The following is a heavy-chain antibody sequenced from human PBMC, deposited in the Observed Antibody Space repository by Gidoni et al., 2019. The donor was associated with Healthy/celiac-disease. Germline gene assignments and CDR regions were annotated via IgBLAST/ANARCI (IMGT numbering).Heavy chain of an antibody. CDR1: GFPFSGYA. V-gene: IGHV3-73*01. CDR2: IRSKANSYAT. Sequence: EVQLVESGGGLVQPGGSLKLSCAASGFPFSGYAMPWVRQASGKGLEWVGRIRSKANSYATAYAASVKGRFTISRDDSKNTAYLQMNSLKTEDTAVYYCTSVFDEVGGIYYYYGMDVWGQGTTVTVSS. D-gene: IGHD3-10*01. CDR3: TSVFDEVGGIYYYYGMDV. J-gene: IGHJ6*02.